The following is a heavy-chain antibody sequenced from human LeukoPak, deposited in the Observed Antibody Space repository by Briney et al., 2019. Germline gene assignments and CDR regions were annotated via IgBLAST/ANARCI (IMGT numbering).Heavy chain of an antibody. D-gene: IGHD3-10*01. J-gene: IGHJ6*03. CDR1: GGSISSYY. CDR2: IYYSGST. V-gene: IGHV4-59*08. CDR3: ARHVLFYYLYYMDV. Sequence: PSETLSLTCTVSGGSISSYYWSWIRQSPGKGLEWIGSIYYSGSTDYNPSLKSRVSISVDTSKNQFSLKLSSVTAADTAVYCCARHVLFYYLYYMDVWGKGTTVTVSS.